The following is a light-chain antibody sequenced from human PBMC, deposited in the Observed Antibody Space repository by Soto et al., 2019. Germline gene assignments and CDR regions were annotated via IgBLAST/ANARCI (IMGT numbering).Light chain of an antibody. CDR2: GVS. J-gene: IGKJ1*01. V-gene: IGKV3-11*01. Sequence: EIVLTQSPATLSLSPGERATLSCRASQSLSGTLAWFQQKPGQPPRLLIYGVSNRATGIPARFTASGSGTDFTLTISSLEPEDFAVYYCQQRTLWPRTFGQGTKVDIK. CDR3: QQRTLWPRT. CDR1: QSLSGT.